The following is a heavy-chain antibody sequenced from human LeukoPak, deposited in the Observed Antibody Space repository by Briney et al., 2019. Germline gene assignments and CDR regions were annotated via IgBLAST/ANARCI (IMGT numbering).Heavy chain of an antibody. D-gene: IGHD2-2*02. CDR3: ARYKDCSSTSCYIPPYYYGMDV. CDR1: GFTFSTYY. CDR2: ISTSSTTT. V-gene: IGHV3-48*04. J-gene: IGHJ6*02. Sequence: GGSLRLSCAASGFTFSTYYMNWDRQAPGKGLEWVSYISTSSTTTYNADSVKGRFTISRDNAKNSLYLQMNSLRAEDTAVYYCARYKDCSSTSCYIPPYYYGMDVWGQGTTVTVSS.